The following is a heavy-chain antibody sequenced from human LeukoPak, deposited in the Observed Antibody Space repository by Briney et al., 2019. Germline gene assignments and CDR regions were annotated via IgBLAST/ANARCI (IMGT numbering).Heavy chain of an antibody. CDR3: ARAGPKLPKWGYYFDY. CDR1: GFTFSDYY. V-gene: IGHV3-11*06. J-gene: IGHJ4*02. Sequence: GGSLRLSCAASGFTFSDYYMSWIRQAPGKGLEWVSYISSSSSYINYADSVKGRFTISRDNAKNSLYLQMNSLRAEDTAVYYCARAGPKLPKWGYYFDYWGQGTLVTVSS. CDR2: ISSSSSYI. D-gene: IGHD1-26*01.